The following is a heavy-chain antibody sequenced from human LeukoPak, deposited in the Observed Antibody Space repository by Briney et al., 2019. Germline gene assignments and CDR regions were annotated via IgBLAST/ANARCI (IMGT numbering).Heavy chain of an antibody. V-gene: IGHV3-73*01. CDR2: IRSKANSYVT. Sequence: GGSLRLSCAASGLSFSGSAMHWVRQASGRGLEWLGRIRSKANSYVTAYAASVNGRFIISRDDSRNTAYLQMNSLQTEDTAVYYCTRHSDKYCSGAGCYIYNFYGMDVWGQGTTVTVSS. CDR3: TRHSDKYCSGAGCYIYNFYGMDV. D-gene: IGHD2-15*01. CDR1: GLSFSGSA. J-gene: IGHJ6*02.